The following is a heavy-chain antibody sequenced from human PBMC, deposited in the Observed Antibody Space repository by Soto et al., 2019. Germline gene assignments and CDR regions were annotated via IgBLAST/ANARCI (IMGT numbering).Heavy chain of an antibody. CDR3: AHRGYDRVYDSSGYYTNWFDP. V-gene: IGHV2-5*02. CDR1: GFSLSTSGVG. CDR2: IYWDDDK. J-gene: IGHJ5*02. Sequence: SGPTLVNPTQTLTLTCTFSGFSLSTSGVGVGWIRQPPGKALEWLALIYWDDDKRYSPSLKSRLTITKDTSKNQVVLTMTNMDPVDTATYYCAHRGYDRVYDSSGYYTNWFDPWGQGTLVTVSS. D-gene: IGHD3-22*01.